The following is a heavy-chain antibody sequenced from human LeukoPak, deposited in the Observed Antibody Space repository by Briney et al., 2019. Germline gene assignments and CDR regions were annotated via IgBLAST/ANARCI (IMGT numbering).Heavy chain of an antibody. CDR3: ARDYGIAVAGTFGMDV. Sequence: ASVKVSCKASGYTFTSYYMHWVRQAPGQGLEWMGIINPSGGSTSYAQKFQGRVTMTRDTSTSTVYMELSSLRSEDTAVYYCARDYGIAVAGTFGMDVWGQGTTVTVSS. V-gene: IGHV1-46*01. J-gene: IGHJ6*02. D-gene: IGHD6-19*01. CDR2: INPSGGST. CDR1: GYTFTSYY.